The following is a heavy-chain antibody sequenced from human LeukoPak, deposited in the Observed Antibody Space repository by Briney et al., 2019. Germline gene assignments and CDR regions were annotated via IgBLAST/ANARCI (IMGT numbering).Heavy chain of an antibody. J-gene: IGHJ4*02. CDR2: INHSGST. D-gene: IGHD6-13*01. CDR3: ARAAPGIAER. Sequence: SETLSLTCAVYGGSFSGYYWSWIRQPPGKGLEWIGEINHSGSTNYNPSLKSRVTISVDTSKNQFSLKLSSVTAADTAVYYCARAAPGIAERWGQGTLVTVSS. V-gene: IGHV4-34*01. CDR1: GGSFSGYY.